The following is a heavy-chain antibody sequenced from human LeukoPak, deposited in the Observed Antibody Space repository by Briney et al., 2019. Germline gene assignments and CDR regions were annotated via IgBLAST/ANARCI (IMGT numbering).Heavy chain of an antibody. CDR1: GFTFSSYG. D-gene: IGHD6-19*01. CDR3: AKDNPSGWLYYFDY. CDR2: ISYDGSNK. Sequence: GGSLRLSCAASGFTFSSYGMHWVRQAPAKGRGGVAVISYDGSNKYYADSVKGRFTISRDNSKNTLYLQMNSLRAEDTAVYYCAKDNPSGWLYYFDYWGQGTLVTVSS. V-gene: IGHV3-30*18. J-gene: IGHJ4*02.